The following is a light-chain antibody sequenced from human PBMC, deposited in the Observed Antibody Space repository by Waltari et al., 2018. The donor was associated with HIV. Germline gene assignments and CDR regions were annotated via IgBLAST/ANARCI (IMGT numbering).Light chain of an antibody. Sequence: QSVLTQPPSASGTPGQRVTIPCSGSSSNIGSNYVYWYQHLPGPAPKLLIYRNNQRPSGVPDRFSGSKSGTSASLAISGLRSEDEADYYCATWDDSLSGSVFGGGTKLTVL. CDR1: SSNIGSNY. V-gene: IGLV1-47*01. CDR2: RNN. CDR3: ATWDDSLSGSV. J-gene: IGLJ2*01.